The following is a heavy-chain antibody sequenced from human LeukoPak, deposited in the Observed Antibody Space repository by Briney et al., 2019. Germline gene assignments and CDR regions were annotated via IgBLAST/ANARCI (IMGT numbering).Heavy chain of an antibody. CDR1: GGSINSYY. D-gene: IGHD1-26*01. CDR3: ARNREGSSNFDY. CDR2: IYYSGST. V-gene: IGHV4-59*01. Sequence: SETLSLTCTVSGGSINSYYWSWIRQPPGKGLEWIGYIYYSGSTNYNPSLKSRVTISVDTSKNQFSLELSSVTAADTAVYYCARNREGSSNFDYWGQGTLVTVSS. J-gene: IGHJ4*02.